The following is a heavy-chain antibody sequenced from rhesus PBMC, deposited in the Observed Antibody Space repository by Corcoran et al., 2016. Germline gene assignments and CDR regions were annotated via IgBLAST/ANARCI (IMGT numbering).Heavy chain of an antibody. Sequence: QVTLKESGPALVKPTQTLTLTCTFSGFSISTSGMGVGWIRKPPGKALEWLALIYWDEDKYYTTSLKSRLTLSKDTSKNLVVLTMTNMDPVDTATYYCARAYCNYLRTFDYWGQGVLVTVSS. CDR2: IYWDEDK. CDR3: ARAYCNYLRTFDY. V-gene: IGHV2-174*01. D-gene: IGHD4-35*01. CDR1: GFSISTSGMG. J-gene: IGHJ4*01.